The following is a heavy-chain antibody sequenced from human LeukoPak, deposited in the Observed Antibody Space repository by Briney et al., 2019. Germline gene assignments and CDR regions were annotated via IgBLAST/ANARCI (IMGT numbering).Heavy chain of an antibody. CDR1: GFTFSSYS. D-gene: IGHD3-10*01. CDR2: ISSSSSTI. Sequence: GGSLRLSCAASGFTFSSYSMNWVRHAPGKGLEWVSYISSSSSTIYYADSVKGRFTISRDNAKNSLYLQMNSLRAEDTAVYYCARVGASGTPKNWGQGTLVTVS. J-gene: IGHJ4*02. CDR3: ARVGASGTPKN. V-gene: IGHV3-48*04.